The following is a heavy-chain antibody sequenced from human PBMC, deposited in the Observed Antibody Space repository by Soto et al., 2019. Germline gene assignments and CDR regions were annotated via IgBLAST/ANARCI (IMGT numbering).Heavy chain of an antibody. J-gene: IGHJ4*01. CDR2: IYHSGST. V-gene: IGHV4-4*02. D-gene: IGHD4-17*01. CDR1: GGSISSSNW. Sequence: PSETLSLTCAVSGGSISSSNWWSWVRQPPGKGLEWIGEIYHSGSTNYNPSLKSRVTISVDTSKNQFSLKLSSVTAADTAVYYCALSADYGAYPLDYWGQGTLVTVSS. CDR3: ALSADYGAYPLDY.